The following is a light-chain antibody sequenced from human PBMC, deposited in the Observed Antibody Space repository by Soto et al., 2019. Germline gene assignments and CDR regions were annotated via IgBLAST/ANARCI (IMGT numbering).Light chain of an antibody. Sequence: EIVMTQSPATLSVSPGERATLSCRAGQSVSSNLAWYQQKPGQAPRLLIYGASTRATGIPARFSGSGSGTEFTLTISSLQSEDFAVYYCQQYNNWLSLTFGGGTKVDIK. CDR1: QSVSSN. V-gene: IGKV3-15*01. CDR3: QQYNNWLSLT. CDR2: GAS. J-gene: IGKJ4*01.